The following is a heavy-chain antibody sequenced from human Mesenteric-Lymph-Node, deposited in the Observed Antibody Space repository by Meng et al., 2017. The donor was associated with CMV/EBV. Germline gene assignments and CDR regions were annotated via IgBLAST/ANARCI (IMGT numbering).Heavy chain of an antibody. Sequence: GESLKISCAASGFTFSSYSMNWVRQAPGKGLEWVSYISSSSSTIYYADSVKGRFTISRDNAKNSLYLQMNSLRAEDTAVYYCARDPKPEYYDFMASVDGMDVWGQGTTVTVSS. CDR3: ARDPKPEYYDFMASVDGMDV. CDR2: ISSSSSTI. D-gene: IGHD3-3*01. J-gene: IGHJ6*02. V-gene: IGHV3-48*04. CDR1: GFTFSSYS.